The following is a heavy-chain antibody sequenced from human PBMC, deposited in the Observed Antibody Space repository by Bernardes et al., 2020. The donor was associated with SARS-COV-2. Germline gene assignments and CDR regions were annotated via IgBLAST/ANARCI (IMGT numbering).Heavy chain of an antibody. CDR1: GFTFSSYA. J-gene: IGHJ6*02. Sequence: GGSLRLSCAASGFTFSSYAMSWVRQAPGKGLEWVSAISGSGGSTYYADSVKGRFTISRDNSKNTLYLQMNTLRAEDTAVYYCAPRGNELLFFHYGMDVWGQGTTVTVSS. CDR2: ISGSGGST. V-gene: IGHV3-23*01. D-gene: IGHD2-2*01. CDR3: APRGNELLFFHYGMDV.